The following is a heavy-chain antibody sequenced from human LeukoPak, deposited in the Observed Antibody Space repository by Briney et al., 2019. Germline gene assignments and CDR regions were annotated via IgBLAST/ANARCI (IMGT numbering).Heavy chain of an antibody. CDR3: ARDAVTGLEY. V-gene: IGHV3-7*04. CDR2: IKQDGSEK. CDR1: GFTFSSYW. Sequence: GGSLRLSGAASGFTFSSYWMSWVRQAPGKGVEWVANIKQDGSEKYYVDSVKGRFTISRDNAKNSLYLQMNSLRAEDTAMYYCARDAVTGLEYWGQGTLVTVSS. D-gene: IGHD6-19*01. J-gene: IGHJ4*02.